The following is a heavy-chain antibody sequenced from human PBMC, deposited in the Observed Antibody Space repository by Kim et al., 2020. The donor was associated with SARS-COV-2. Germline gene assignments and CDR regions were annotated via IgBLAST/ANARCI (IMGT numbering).Heavy chain of an antibody. Sequence: ADSVKGRFTISRDNAKNSLYLQMNSLRAEDTAVYYCARYLNDYYYYGMDVWGQGTTVTVSS. J-gene: IGHJ6*02. V-gene: IGHV3-21*01. CDR3: ARYLNDYYYYGMDV.